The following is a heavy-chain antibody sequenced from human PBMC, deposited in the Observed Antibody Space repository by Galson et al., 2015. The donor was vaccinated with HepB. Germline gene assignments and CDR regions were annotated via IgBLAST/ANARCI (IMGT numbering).Heavy chain of an antibody. V-gene: IGHV3-7*03. CDR1: EFTFSTYW. Sequence: SLRLSCAASEFTFSTYWMNWVRQAPGKGLEWVAIIKQDGSDIHYMDSVRGRFTISRDNAKNSLYLQMNSLRAEDTAVYYCAGGSGYLIDDWGQGTLVTVSS. D-gene: IGHD2-2*03. CDR2: IKQDGSDI. CDR3: AGGSGYLIDD. J-gene: IGHJ4*02.